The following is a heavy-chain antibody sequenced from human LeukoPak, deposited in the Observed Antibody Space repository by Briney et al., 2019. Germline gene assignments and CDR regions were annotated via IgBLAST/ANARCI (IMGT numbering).Heavy chain of an antibody. D-gene: IGHD7-27*01. CDR2: IYYTGST. V-gene: IGHV4-59*01. CDR1: GGSISSYF. J-gene: IGHJ3*02. CDR3: ARDRANWGSRDAFDI. Sequence: PSETLSLTCTVSGGSISSYFRSWIRQPPGKGLEWIGYIYYTGSTNYNPSLKSRVTMSVDTSKNQFSLNLSSVTTADTAVYFCARDRANWGSRDAFDIWGRGTMVTVSS.